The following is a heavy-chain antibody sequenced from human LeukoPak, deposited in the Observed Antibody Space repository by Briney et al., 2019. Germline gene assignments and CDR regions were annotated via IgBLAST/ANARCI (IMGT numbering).Heavy chain of an antibody. Sequence: GGSLRLSCAASGFTFSSYEMNWVRQAPGKGLEWVSYISSSGSTIYYADSVKGRFTISRDNAKNSLYLQMNSLRAEDTAVYSCARVRDTADSAFDIWGQGTMVTVSS. D-gene: IGHD5-18*01. CDR2: ISSSGSTI. V-gene: IGHV3-48*03. CDR3: ARVRDTADSAFDI. CDR1: GFTFSSYE. J-gene: IGHJ3*02.